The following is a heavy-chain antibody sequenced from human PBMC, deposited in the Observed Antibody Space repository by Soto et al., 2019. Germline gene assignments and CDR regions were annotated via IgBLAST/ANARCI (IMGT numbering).Heavy chain of an antibody. V-gene: IGHV1-2*04. D-gene: IGHD3-16*02. CDR1: GYTFTGYY. CDR2: INPNSGGT. CDR3: ARDLTFGGVIDYYFDY. J-gene: IGHJ4*02. Sequence: ASVKVSCKASGYTFTGYYMHWVRQAPGQGLEWMGWINPNSGGTNYAQKFQGWVTMTRDTSISTAYMELSRLRSDDTAVYYCARDLTFGGVIDYYFDYWGQGTLVTVSS.